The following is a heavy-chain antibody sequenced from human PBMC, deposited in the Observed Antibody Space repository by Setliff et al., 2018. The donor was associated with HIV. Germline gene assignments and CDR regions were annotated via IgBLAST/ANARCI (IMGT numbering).Heavy chain of an antibody. CDR2: MNPNSGNT. Sequence: ASVKVSCKASGYTFTSYDINWMRQATGQGLEWMGWMNPNSGNTGYAQKFQGRVTMTRNTSISTAYMELSSLRSEDTAVYYCTRRKGRFGEFVVDYWGQGTLVTVS. CDR3: TRRKGRFGEFVVDY. J-gene: IGHJ4*02. V-gene: IGHV1-8*01. CDR1: GYTFTSYD. D-gene: IGHD3-10*01.